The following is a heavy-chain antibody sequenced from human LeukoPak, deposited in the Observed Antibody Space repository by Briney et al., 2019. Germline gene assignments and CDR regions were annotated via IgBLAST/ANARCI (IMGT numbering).Heavy chain of an antibody. CDR3: ARRSVAGTDY. CDR1: GYTFTSCD. Sequence: ASVKVSCKASGYTFTSCDKNWVRQAPGQGLEWMGWINTNTGNPTYAQGFTGRFVFSLDTSVTTTYLQISSLKAEDTPVYYCARRSVAGTDYWGQGTLVTVSS. V-gene: IGHV7-4-1*02. D-gene: IGHD6-19*01. J-gene: IGHJ4*02. CDR2: INTNTGNP.